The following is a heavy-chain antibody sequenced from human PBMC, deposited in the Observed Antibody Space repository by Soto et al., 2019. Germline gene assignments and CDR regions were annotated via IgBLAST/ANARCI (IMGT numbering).Heavy chain of an antibody. CDR3: ARGTLVVVTGPFDY. CDR1: GFTFSSHA. V-gene: IGHV3-23*01. J-gene: IGHJ4*02. CDR2: ISGIGGNT. Sequence: GGSLRLSCELSGFTFSSHAMSWVRQAPGKGLEWVSGISGIGGNTYYAETVKGRFTISRDNSKNTLYLQMNSLRAEDTAVYYCARGTLVVVTGPFDYWGQGTLVTVSS. D-gene: IGHD2-21*02.